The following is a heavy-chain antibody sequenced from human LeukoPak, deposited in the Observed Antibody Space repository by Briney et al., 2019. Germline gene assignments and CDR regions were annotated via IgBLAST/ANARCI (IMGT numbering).Heavy chain of an antibody. CDR1: GYIFTSYY. CDR3: ARSVSISPMFDY. J-gene: IGHJ4*02. Sequence: ASVRVSCKASGYIFTSYYMHWVRQAPGQGLEWMGWINPNTGSTNFAQKFQGRIAMMRATSITTFYMELNSLRSDDTAVYYCARSVSISPMFDYWGQGTLIPVSS. V-gene: IGHV1-2*02. D-gene: IGHD2-21*01. CDR2: INPNTGST.